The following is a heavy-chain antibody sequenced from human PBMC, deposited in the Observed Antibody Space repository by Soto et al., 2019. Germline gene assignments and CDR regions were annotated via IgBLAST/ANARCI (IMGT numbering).Heavy chain of an antibody. CDR2: IYHSGST. CDR1: GGSISSNYW. V-gene: IGHV4-4*02. D-gene: IGHD3-10*01. J-gene: IGHJ6*02. CDR3: ARTVTSGTGGMDV. Sequence: QVQLQESGPGLVKPSGTLSLTCAVSGGSISSNYWWTWVRQPPGKGLEWIGEIYHSGSTNYNASLKSRVTTSVDKSKNQFSLKLSSVTAADTAVYYCARTVTSGTGGMDVWGQGTTVTVSS.